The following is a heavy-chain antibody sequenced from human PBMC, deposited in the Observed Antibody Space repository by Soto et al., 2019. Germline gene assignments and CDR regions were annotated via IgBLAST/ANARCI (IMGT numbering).Heavy chain of an antibody. J-gene: IGHJ3*01. CDR2: IYYSGST. Sequence: VSGGTRVDYKGSRIIKKKRKGLEWIGYIYYSGSTNYNPSLKSRVTISVDTSKNQFSLKLSSVTAADTALYYCARQCFSKQETAYDLPFQSRHV. D-gene: IGHD5-12*01. CDR3: ARQCFSKQETAYDLPFQSRHV. V-gene: IGHV4-59*08. CDR1: GGTRVDYK.